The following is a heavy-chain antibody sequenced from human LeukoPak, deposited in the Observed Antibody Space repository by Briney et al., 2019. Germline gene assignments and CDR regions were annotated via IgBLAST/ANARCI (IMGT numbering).Heavy chain of an antibody. V-gene: IGHV3-7*01. J-gene: IGHJ4*02. CDR2: IKKDGSEK. CDR1: GFTFSSYW. CDR3: ARDLSGVTGYTYGRGIDY. D-gene: IGHD5-18*01. Sequence: PGGSLRLSCAASGFTFSSYWVSWVRQAPGKGLEWVANIKKDGSEKYYVDSVKGRFTISRDNAKTSLYLQMNGLRAEDTAVYYCARDLSGVTGYTYGRGIDYWGQGTLVTVSS.